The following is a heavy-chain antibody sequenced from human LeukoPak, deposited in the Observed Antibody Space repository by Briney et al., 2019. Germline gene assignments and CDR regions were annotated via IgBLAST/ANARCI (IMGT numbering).Heavy chain of an antibody. CDR1: GFTFGDYA. J-gene: IGHJ4*02. CDR3: AKDSAYHDTSGYYSFPDF. V-gene: IGHV3-43*02. D-gene: IGHD3-22*01. Sequence: GGSLRLSCAASGFTFGDYAMHWVRQAPGKGLEWVSLISGDGGSTYFADSVKGRFTISRDNSKNSLYLQMNSLRTEDTALYYCAKDSAYHDTSGYYSFPDFWGQGTLVTVSS. CDR2: ISGDGGST.